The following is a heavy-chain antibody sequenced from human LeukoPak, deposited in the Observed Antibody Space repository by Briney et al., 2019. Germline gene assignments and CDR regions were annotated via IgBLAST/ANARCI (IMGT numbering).Heavy chain of an antibody. D-gene: IGHD1-26*01. CDR2: INPNSGGT. CDR1: GDTFTGYY. Sequence: ASEKVSCKASGDTFTGYYMHWVRQAPGQGLEWMGRINPNSGGTNYAQKFQGRVTMTRDTSISTAYMELSRLRSDDTAVYYCAINPIVGAPMGPYYYYYYMYVWVKGTTVTVSS. J-gene: IGHJ6*03. CDR3: AINPIVGAPMGPYYYYYYMYV. V-gene: IGHV1-2*06.